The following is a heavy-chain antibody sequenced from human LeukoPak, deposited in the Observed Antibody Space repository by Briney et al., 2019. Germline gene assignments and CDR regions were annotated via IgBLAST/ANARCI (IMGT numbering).Heavy chain of an antibody. V-gene: IGHV4-61*02. CDR1: GGSISSGDYY. J-gene: IGHJ5*02. D-gene: IGHD2-2*03. CDR2: IYTSGST. CDR3: AREVDIVVVPAATHPFDP. Sequence: SETLSLTCTVSGGSISSGDYYWSWIRQPPGTGLEWIGRIYTSGSTNYNPSLKSRVTISVDTSKNQFSLKLSSVTAADTAVYYCAREVDIVVVPAATHPFDPWGQGTLVTVSS.